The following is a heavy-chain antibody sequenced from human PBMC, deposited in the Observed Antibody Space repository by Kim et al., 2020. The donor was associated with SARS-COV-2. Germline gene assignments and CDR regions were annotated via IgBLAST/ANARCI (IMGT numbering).Heavy chain of an antibody. D-gene: IGHD2-15*01. CDR2: INAGNGNT. CDR1: GYTFTSYA. J-gene: IGHJ4*02. CDR3: ARTLVISADIVVVVAGHGPFDY. Sequence: ASVKVSCKASGYTFTSYAMHWVRQAPGQRLEWMGWINAGNGNTKYSQKFQGRVTITRDTSASTAYMELSSLRSEDTAVYYCARTLVISADIVVVVAGHGPFDYWGQGTLVTVSS. V-gene: IGHV1-3*01.